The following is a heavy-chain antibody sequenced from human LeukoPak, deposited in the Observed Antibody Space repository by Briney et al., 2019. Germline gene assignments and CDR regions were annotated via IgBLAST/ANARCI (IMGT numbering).Heavy chain of an antibody. Sequence: EGSLRLSCAGSGFTFRSHAMSWVRQAPEKGLEFVSGIYENGGTTYYADSVKGRFSISRDNSKNTLYLQMDSLRGEDTAVYYCAKDFRIGYSAHFDYWGQGALVTVSS. CDR2: IYENGGTT. D-gene: IGHD2-21*01. CDR3: AKDFRIGYSAHFDY. J-gene: IGHJ4*02. CDR1: GFTFRSHA. V-gene: IGHV3-23*01.